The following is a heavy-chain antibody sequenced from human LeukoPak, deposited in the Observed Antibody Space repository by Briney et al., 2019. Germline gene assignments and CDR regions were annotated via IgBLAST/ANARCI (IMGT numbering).Heavy chain of an antibody. J-gene: IGHJ5*02. V-gene: IGHV3-20*04. CDR2: INWNGGNT. D-gene: IGHD1-26*01. CDR1: GFTFDDYG. CDR3: ARTSDGNWFDP. Sequence: PGGSLRLACAASGFTFDDYGMSWVRQGAGKGLEWVSGINWNGGNTGYACSVKGRFTIFRDNAKNSLYLEMDSLRVEDTALYYCARTSDGNWFDPWGQGTLVTVSS.